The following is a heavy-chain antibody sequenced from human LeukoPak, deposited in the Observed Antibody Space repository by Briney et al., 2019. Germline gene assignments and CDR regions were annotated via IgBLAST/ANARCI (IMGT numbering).Heavy chain of an antibody. Sequence: GSSVKVSCKASGGTFSSYAISWVRQAPEQGPEWMGRIIPILGIANYAQKFQGRVTITADKSTSTAYMELSSLRSEDTAVYYCASDYSNPPLDYWGQGTLVTVSS. D-gene: IGHD4-4*01. CDR3: ASDYSNPPLDY. V-gene: IGHV1-69*04. CDR2: IIPILGIA. CDR1: GGTFSSYA. J-gene: IGHJ4*02.